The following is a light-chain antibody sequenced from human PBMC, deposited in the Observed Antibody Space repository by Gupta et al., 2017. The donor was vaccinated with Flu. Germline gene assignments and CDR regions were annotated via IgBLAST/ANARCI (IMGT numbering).Light chain of an antibody. CDR2: EVS. CDR3: SSYTSSSVV. Sequence: QSALTQPASVSGSPGQSITISCTGTSSDVGGYNYVSWYQQHPGKAPKLMIYEVSNRPSGVSNRFSGSKSGNTASVTISGLQAEDEADYYCSSYTSSSVVFGGGTKLTVL. CDR1: SSDVGGYNY. V-gene: IGLV2-14*01. J-gene: IGLJ2*01.